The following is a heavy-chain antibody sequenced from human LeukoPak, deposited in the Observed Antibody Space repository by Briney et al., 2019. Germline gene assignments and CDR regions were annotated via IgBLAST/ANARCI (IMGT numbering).Heavy chain of an antibody. CDR3: ARDCSGGTCYLGVLDY. J-gene: IGHJ4*02. D-gene: IGHD2-15*01. CDR2: VYTSGST. CDR1: SGSLSSSY. Sequence: SETLSLTCTLSSGSLSSSYWSRIRQPAGKGLEWIGRVYTSGSTNYNPSLKSRVAMSVDTSKNQFSLDLTSVTAADAAVYYCARDCSGGTCYLGVLDYWGQGIRVTVSS. V-gene: IGHV4-4*07.